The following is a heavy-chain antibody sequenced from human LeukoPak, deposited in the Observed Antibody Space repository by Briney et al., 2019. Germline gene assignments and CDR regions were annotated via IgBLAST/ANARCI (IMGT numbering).Heavy chain of an antibody. CDR2: IYTNGST. V-gene: IGHV4-4*07. D-gene: IGHD3-22*01. CDR3: ARERRRGYYDSSGYSALDY. Sequence: SETLSLSCTVSGCSISSYYRSWIREPAGKGLEWIGGIYTNGSTNYNPSLKSRVTMSVDTSKNQFSLKLSSVTAADTAVYYCARERRRGYYDSSGYSALDYWGQGTLVTVSS. J-gene: IGHJ4*02. CDR1: GCSISSYY.